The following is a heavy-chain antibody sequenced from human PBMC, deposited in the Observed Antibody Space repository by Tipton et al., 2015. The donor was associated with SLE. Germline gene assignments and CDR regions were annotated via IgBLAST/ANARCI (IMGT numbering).Heavy chain of an antibody. CDR1: GFTVSSNY. CDR2: IYSGGST. D-gene: IGHD6-13*01. CDR3: ARAPPIAAAGCCCCSYGMDV. V-gene: IGHV3-53*05. Sequence: GSLRLSCAASGFTVSSNYMSWVRQAPGKGLEWVSVIYSGGSTYYADSVKGRFTISRDNSKNTLYLQMNRLRAEDTAVYYCARAPPIAAAGCCCCSYGMDVWGQGTRVTVSS. J-gene: IGHJ6*02.